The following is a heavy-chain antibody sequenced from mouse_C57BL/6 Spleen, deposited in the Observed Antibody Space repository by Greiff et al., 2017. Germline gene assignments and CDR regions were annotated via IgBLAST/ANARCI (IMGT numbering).Heavy chain of an antibody. D-gene: IGHD2-1*01. V-gene: IGHV5-4*03. Sequence: EVMLVESGGGLVKPGGSLKLSCAASGFTFSSYAMSWVRQTPEKRLEWVATISDGGSYTYYPDNVKGRFTISRDNAKNNLYLQMSHLKSEDTAMYYCARARDGNYVFVFDYWGQGTTLTVSS. CDR2: ISDGGSYT. CDR3: ARARDGNYVFVFDY. CDR1: GFTFSSYA. J-gene: IGHJ2*01.